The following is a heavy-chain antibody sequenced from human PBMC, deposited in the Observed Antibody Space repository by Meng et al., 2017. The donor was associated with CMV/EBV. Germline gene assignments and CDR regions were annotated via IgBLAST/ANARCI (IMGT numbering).Heavy chain of an antibody. Sequence: ESCPRLVNPSQTLSLTVTVSGGSISSGDYYWSWIRQPPGKGLEWIGYIYYSGSTYYNPSLKSRVTISVDTSKNQFSLKLSSVTAADTAVYYCARAQYSSSCDYWGQGTLVTVSS. CDR1: GGSISSGDYY. J-gene: IGHJ4*02. CDR3: ARAQYSSSCDY. V-gene: IGHV4-30-4*08. CDR2: IYYSGST. D-gene: IGHD6-13*01.